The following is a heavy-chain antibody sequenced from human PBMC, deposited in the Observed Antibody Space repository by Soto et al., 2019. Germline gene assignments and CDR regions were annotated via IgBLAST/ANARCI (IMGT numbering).Heavy chain of an antibody. J-gene: IGHJ5*02. CDR2: INHSGST. CDR1: GGSFSGYY. V-gene: IGHV4-34*01. Sequence: QVQLQQWGAGLLKPSETLSLTCAVYGGSFSGYYWSWIRQPPGKGLEWIGEINHSGSTNYNPSLKSRVTISVDTSKNQFSLKLSSVTAADTAVYYCARRVLLWFGLNNWFDPWGQGTLVTVSS. CDR3: ARRVLLWFGLNNWFDP. D-gene: IGHD3-10*01.